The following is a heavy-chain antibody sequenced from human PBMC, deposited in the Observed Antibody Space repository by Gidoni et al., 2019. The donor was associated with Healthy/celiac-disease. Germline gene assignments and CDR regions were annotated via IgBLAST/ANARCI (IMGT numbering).Heavy chain of an antibody. CDR2: IYYSGST. D-gene: IGHD3-10*01. Sequence: QLQLQESGPGLVKPSETLSLTCTVSGGSISSSSYYWGWIRQPPGKGLEWIGSIYYSGSTYYNPSLKSRFTISVDTSKNQFSLKLSSVTAADTAVYYCASEGLWFGEYYYYYGMDVWGQGTTVTVSS. J-gene: IGHJ6*02. CDR3: ASEGLWFGEYYYYYGMDV. CDR1: GGSISSSSYY. V-gene: IGHV4-39*01.